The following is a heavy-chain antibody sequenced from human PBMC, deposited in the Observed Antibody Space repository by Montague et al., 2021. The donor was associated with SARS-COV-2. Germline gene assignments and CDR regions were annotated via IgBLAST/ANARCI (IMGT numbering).Heavy chain of an antibody. CDR2: IHASGIS. Sequence: SETLSLTCTVSGASTNNYYWSWIRQPAGKGLEWIGRIHASGISTYSPSLETRVTMSVDTSKNQFSLKLSSVTAADTAVYYCARGRFYYDSGELGSWGQGTLVTVSS. D-gene: IGHD3-22*01. J-gene: IGHJ5*02. CDR3: ARGRFYYDSGELGS. V-gene: IGHV4-4*07. CDR1: GASTNNYY.